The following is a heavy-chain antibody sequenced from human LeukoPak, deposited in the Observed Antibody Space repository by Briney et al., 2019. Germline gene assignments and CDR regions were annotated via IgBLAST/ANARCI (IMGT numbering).Heavy chain of an antibody. J-gene: IGHJ6*03. CDR1: RFTFSGYW. V-gene: IGHV3-74*01. Sequence: GGSLRLSCAASRFTFSGYWMHWVRQAPGKGLRWVAGINGAGSETTYADSVEGRFTVSRDNAKNTLYLQMNSLRAEDTGAYFCARDGDSISSFYYYYYMDVWGKGTTVTVSS. D-gene: IGHD6-6*01. CDR3: ARDGDSISSFYYYYYMDV. CDR2: INGAGSET.